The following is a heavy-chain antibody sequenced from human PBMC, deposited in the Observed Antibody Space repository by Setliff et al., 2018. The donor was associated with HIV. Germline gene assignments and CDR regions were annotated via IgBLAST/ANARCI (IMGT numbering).Heavy chain of an antibody. CDR3: ARGTAYYNFWSGYSQDYYYYMDV. CDR2: INHSGST. CDR1: GGSFSGYY. J-gene: IGHJ6*03. V-gene: IGHV4-34*01. Sequence: SETLSLTCAVYGGSFSGYYWSWIRQSPGKGLEWIGEINHSGSTKYNQSLKSRVTISVDTSKNQFSLKLSSVTAADTAVYYCARGTAYYNFWSGYSQDYYYYMDVWGKGTTVTVSS. D-gene: IGHD3-3*01.